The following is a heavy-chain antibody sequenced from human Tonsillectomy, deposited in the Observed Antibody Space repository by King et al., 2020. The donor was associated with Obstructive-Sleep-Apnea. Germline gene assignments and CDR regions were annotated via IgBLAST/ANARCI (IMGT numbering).Heavy chain of an antibody. CDR3: ARRGGYGYYFDY. D-gene: IGHD1-1*01. CDR1: GFTFSSYS. Sequence: VQLVESGGGLVQPGGSLRLSCAASGFTFSSYSMNWVRQAPGKGLEWDSYISSSSSTIYYADSVKGRFTISRDNAKNSLYLQMNSLRAEDTAVYYCARRGGYGYYFDYWGQGTLVTVSS. V-gene: IGHV3-48*01. CDR2: ISSSSSTI. J-gene: IGHJ4*02.